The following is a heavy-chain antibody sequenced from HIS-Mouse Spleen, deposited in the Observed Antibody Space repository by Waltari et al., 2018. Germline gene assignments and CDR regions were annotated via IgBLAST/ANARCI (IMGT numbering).Heavy chain of an antibody. CDR2: ISYDGSNK. V-gene: IGHV3-30*18. J-gene: IGHJ4*02. Sequence: QVQLVESGGGVVQPGRSLRRSCAACGFTFSSHGMHWVRQAPGKGLEWVAVISYDGSNKYYADSVKGRFTISRDNSKNTLYLQMNSLRAEDTAVYYCAKASSGWLDYWGQGTLVTVSS. CDR1: GFTFSSHG. D-gene: IGHD6-19*01. CDR3: AKASSGWLDY.